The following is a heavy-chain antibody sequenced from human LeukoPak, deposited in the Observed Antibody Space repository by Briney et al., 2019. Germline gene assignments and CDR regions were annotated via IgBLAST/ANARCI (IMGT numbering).Heavy chain of an antibody. CDR2: IIPIFGTA. D-gene: IGHD6-19*01. J-gene: IGHJ5*02. CDR3: AREGYSSGWYNWFDP. Sequence: SVKASCKASGGTFSSYAISWVRQAPGQGLEWMGRIIPIFGTANYAQKFQGRVTITADKSTSTAYMELSSLRSEDTAVYYCAREGYSSGWYNWFDPWGQGTLVAVSS. CDR1: GGTFSSYA. V-gene: IGHV1-69*06.